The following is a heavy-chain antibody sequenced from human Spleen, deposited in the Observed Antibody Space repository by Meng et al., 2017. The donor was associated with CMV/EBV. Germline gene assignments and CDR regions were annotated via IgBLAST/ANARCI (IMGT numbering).Heavy chain of an antibody. CDR1: GLSFDDYD. D-gene: IGHD3-10*01. V-gene: IGHV3-20*01. Sequence: LDCATSGLSFDDYDMSWVRQAPGKGLEWVSGINWNGGSTGYADSVKGRFTISRDNTKNSLYLQMNSLRDEDTALYHCAKEADGGFDYWGQGTLVTVSS. J-gene: IGHJ4*02. CDR2: INWNGGST. CDR3: AKEADGGFDY.